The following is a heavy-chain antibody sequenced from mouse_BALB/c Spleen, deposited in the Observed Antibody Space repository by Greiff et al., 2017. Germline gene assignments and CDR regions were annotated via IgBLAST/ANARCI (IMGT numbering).Heavy chain of an antibody. D-gene: IGHD1-2*01. J-gene: IGHJ4*01. CDR2: IYPYNGGT. Sequence: VHVKQSGPELVKPGASVKISCKASGYTFTDYNMHWVKQSHGKSLEWIGYIYPYNGGTGYNQKFKSKATLTVDNSSSTAYMELRSLTSEDSAVYYCAREGTTAYYYAMDYWGQGTSVTVSS. CDR1: GYTFTDYN. V-gene: IGHV1S29*02. CDR3: AREGTTAYYYAMDY.